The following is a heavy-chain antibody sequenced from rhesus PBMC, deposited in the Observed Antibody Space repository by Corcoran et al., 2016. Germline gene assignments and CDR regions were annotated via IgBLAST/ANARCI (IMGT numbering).Heavy chain of an antibody. CDR3: ARNLGRH. CDR1: GGSISSTS. D-gene: IGHD7-45*01. V-gene: IGHV4-160*01. J-gene: IGHJ4*01. Sequence: QVQLQESGPGLVKPSATLSLTCAVSGGSISSTSWRLIRQPPGKVLVWIGRIYGSGGSTDYNPSLKSRVTISTDTSKNQFSLKLSSVTAADTAVYYCARNLGRHWGQGVLVTVSS. CDR2: IYGSGGST.